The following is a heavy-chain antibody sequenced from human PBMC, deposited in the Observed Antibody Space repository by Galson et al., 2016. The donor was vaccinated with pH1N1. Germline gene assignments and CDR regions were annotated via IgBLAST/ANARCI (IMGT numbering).Heavy chain of an antibody. J-gene: IGHJ4*02. V-gene: IGHV3-74*01. D-gene: IGHD2-2*01. Sequence: SLRLSCAASGFTFSSFWMHWVRQVPGKGLVWVSRISSEGSSISYADSVKGRFTISRDNARNTRYLEMNSLRAEDTALYYCARVRLIMPGDPTGYFDFWGQGALVTVSS. CDR3: ARVRLIMPGDPTGYFDF. CDR2: ISSEGSSI. CDR1: GFTFSSFW.